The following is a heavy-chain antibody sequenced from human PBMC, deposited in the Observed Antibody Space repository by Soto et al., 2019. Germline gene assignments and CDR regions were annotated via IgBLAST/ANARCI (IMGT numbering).Heavy chain of an antibody. V-gene: IGHV3-23*01. Sequence: PGGSLRLSCAASGFTFSSYAMSWVRQAPGKGLEWVSAISGSGGSTYYADSVKGRFTISRDNSKNTLYLQMNSLRAEDTAVYYCAKEIAVAAFRTDGGDYWGQGTLVTVSS. J-gene: IGHJ4*02. CDR3: AKEIAVAAFRTDGGDY. CDR1: GFTFSSYA. D-gene: IGHD6-19*01. CDR2: ISGSGGST.